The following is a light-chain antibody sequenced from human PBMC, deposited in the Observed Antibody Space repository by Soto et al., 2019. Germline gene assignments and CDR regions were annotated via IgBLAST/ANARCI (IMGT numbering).Light chain of an antibody. J-gene: IGKJ1*01. CDR3: QQYKSYWT. CDR2: EAS. CDR1: QSITNW. V-gene: IGKV1-5*03. Sequence: DIQMTQSPSFLSASVGDSVTITCRASQSITNWLAWYQLKPGKAPKLLIHEASNLHSGVSSRFTGSGSGTDFTLTITSLQPEDFATYYCQQYKSYWTFGQGTRWIS.